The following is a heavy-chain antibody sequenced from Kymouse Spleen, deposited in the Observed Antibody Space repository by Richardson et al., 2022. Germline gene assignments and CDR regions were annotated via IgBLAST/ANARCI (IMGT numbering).Heavy chain of an antibody. CDR2: IRSKANSYAT. J-gene: IGHJ3*02. D-gene: IGHD6-6*01. CDR1: GFTFSGSA. Sequence: EVQLVESGGGLVQPGGSLKLSCAASGFTFSGSAMHWVRQASGKGLEWVGRIRSKANSYATAYAASVKGRFTISRDDSKNTAYLQMNSLKTEDTAVYYCTRRGYSSSSDAFDIWGQGTMVTVSS. V-gene: IGHV3-73*02. CDR3: TRRGYSSSSDAFDI.